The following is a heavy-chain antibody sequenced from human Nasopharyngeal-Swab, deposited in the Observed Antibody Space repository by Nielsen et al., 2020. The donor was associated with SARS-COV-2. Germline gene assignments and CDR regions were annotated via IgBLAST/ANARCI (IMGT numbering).Heavy chain of an antibody. CDR2: ISAYNGKT. Sequence: ASVKVSCKASGYSFTSYGISWVRQAPAQGLEWMGWISAYNGKTNYAQKLQGRVTMTTDTYTSTAYMELRSLRSDDTAVYYCARAPHYDYVWGSYRYIPPDDYWGQGTLVTVSS. J-gene: IGHJ4*02. V-gene: IGHV1-18*01. CDR1: GYSFTSYG. CDR3: ARAPHYDYVWGSYRYIPPDDY. D-gene: IGHD3-16*02.